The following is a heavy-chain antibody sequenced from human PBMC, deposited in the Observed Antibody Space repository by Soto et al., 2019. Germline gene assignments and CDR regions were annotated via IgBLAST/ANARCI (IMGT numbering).Heavy chain of an antibody. CDR3: AKDRDIAYHLEGGFYYSGMDV. CDR2: ITDVGDPT. Sequence: GWSLRLSCASSVFTFVTYAMNWVRQAPGKGLEWVSTITDVGDPTYYADSVKGRFTISRDNSKNTLFLQMNSLRAEDTARYYCAKDRDIAYHLEGGFYYSGMDVWGQGTTVTVS. V-gene: IGHV3-23*01. CDR1: VFTFVTYA. D-gene: IGHD5-12*01. J-gene: IGHJ6*02.